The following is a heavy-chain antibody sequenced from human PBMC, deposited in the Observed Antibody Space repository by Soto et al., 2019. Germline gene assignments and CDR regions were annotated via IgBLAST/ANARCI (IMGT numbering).Heavy chain of an antibody. D-gene: IGHD3-16*01. V-gene: IGHV3-23*01. CDR2: ISGSGGST. CDR3: VKRTGGWSFDL. J-gene: IGHJ2*01. CDR1: GFTFSSYA. Sequence: EVQLLESGGGLVQPGGSLRLSCAASGFTFSSYAMSWVRQAPGKGLEWVSAISGSGGSTYYADSVKDRFTISRDNSKNTLYLQMNSLRSEDTAVYYCVKRTGGWSFDLCVRGTLVTFSS.